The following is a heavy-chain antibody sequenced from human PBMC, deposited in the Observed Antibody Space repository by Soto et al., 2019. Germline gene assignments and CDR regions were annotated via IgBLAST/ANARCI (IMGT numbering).Heavy chain of an antibody. V-gene: IGHV3-9*01. D-gene: IGHD3-22*01. CDR2: ISWNSGII. J-gene: IGHJ4*02. Sequence: GGSLRLSCAVSGFRFDGYAMHWVRQAPGKGLEWVSGISWNSGIIGYADSVKGRFTISRDNAENSLYLQMNSLRTEDTALYYCAKDVDYDYYDSSGFQNYFDYWGRGT. CDR1: GFRFDGYA. CDR3: AKDVDYDYYDSSGFQNYFDY.